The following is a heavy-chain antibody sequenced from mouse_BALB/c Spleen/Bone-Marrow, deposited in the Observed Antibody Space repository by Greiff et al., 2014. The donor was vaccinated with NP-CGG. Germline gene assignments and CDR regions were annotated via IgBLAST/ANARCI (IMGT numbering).Heavy chain of an antibody. CDR1: GFTFSDYG. CDR3: TRNYGNQGAMDY. J-gene: IGHJ4*01. Sequence: VQLQQSGGGLVQPGGSRKLSCAASGFTFSDYGMAWVRQAPGKGPEWVAFISNLAYSIYYADTVTGRFTISRENAKSTLYLEMSSLRSEDTAIYYCTRNYGNQGAMDYWGQGTSVTVSS. D-gene: IGHD2-1*01. CDR2: ISNLAYSI. V-gene: IGHV5-15*02.